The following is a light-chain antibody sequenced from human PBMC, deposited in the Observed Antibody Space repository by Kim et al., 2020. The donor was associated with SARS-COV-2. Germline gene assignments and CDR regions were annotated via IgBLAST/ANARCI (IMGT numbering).Light chain of an antibody. CDR1: QSVSSN. J-gene: IGKJ1*01. V-gene: IGKV3-15*01. CDR3: QHYNSWPPWT. CDR2: GAS. Sequence: VSPGESATLSCKASQSVSSNLVWYQQKPGQAPRLLIYGASTRATGVPARFSGSGPGTEFTLTISSLQSEDFAVYVCQHYNSWPPWTFGQGTKLEI.